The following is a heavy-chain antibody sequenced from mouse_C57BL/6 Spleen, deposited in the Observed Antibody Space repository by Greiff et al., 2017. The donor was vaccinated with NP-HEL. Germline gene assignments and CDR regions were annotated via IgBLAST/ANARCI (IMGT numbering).Heavy chain of an antibody. J-gene: IGHJ4*01. CDR3: AGESDLYYAMDY. CDR2: IDPSDSYT. Sequence: QVQLQQPGAELVRPGTSVKLSCKASGYTFTSYWMHWVKQRPGQGLVWIGVIDPSDSYTNYNQKFKGKATLTVDTSSSTAYMQLSSLTSEDTAVYYCAGESDLYYAMDYWGQGTSVTVSS. V-gene: IGHV1-59*01. CDR1: GYTFTSYW. D-gene: IGHD2-13*01.